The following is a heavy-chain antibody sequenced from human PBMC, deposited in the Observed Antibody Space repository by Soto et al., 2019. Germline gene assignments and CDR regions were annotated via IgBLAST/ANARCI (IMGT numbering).Heavy chain of an antibody. Sequence: ASVKVSCKTSGYSFTSYGIGWVRQAPGQGLEWMGWISPFNGNTYYAQKLQGRVTLTTDTSTSTVYMELRSLRSDDTAVYYCARDQSSDRNYYYGIDVWGQGTTVTVSS. V-gene: IGHV1-18*01. CDR1: GYSFTSYG. CDR3: ARDQSSDRNYYYGIDV. J-gene: IGHJ6*02. CDR2: ISPFNGNT.